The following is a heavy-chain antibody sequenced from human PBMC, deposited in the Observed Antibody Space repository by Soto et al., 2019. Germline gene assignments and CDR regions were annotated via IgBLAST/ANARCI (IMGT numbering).Heavy chain of an antibody. CDR3: ALITQSYYYYGMDV. J-gene: IGHJ6*02. CDR2: IIPIFGTA. D-gene: IGHD3-22*01. V-gene: IGHV1-69*06. CDR1: GGTFSSYA. Sequence: SVKVSCKASGGTFSSYAITWVRQAPGQGLEWMGGIIPIFGTANYAQKFQGRVTITADKSTSTAYMELSSLRSEDTAVYYCALITQSYYYYGMDVWGQGTTVTVSS.